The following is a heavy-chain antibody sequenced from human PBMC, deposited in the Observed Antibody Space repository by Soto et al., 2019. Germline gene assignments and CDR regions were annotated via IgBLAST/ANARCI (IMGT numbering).Heavy chain of an antibody. Sequence: QVQLVQSGAEVKKPGSSVNVACKASGDTFNRYTISWVRQAPGQGLEWMGRIIPMSPMPIYAQNFRGRVTGSACHSTASVYMELSSLTSDDTAVYYCARGEGGNGNCYASWGQGTLVTASS. V-gene: IGHV1-69*02. CDR1: GDTFNRYT. CDR2: IIPMSPMP. CDR3: ARGEGGNGNCYAS. D-gene: IGHD2-15*01. J-gene: IGHJ4*02.